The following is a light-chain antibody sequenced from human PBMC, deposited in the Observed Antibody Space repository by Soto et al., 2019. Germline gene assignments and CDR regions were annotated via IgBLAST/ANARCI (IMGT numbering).Light chain of an antibody. J-gene: IGKJ1*01. V-gene: IGKV1-5*03. CDR2: KAS. Sequence: DIQMTQSPSTLSASVGDRVTSTCRASQSISSWLAWYQQKPGRAPKLLIYKASSLESGVPSRFSGSGSGTEFTLTISSLQPDDLATYYCQQYNSQWTFGQGTKVEFK. CDR3: QQYNSQWT. CDR1: QSISSW.